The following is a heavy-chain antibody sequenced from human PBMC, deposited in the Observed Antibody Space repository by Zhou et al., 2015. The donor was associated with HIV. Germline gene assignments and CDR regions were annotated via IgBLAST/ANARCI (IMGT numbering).Heavy chain of an antibody. CDR1: GFSVDDYA. CDR3: LREAPSRRFCTGDLCYFDS. V-gene: IGHV3-48*02. CDR2: ISASSVDM. Sequence: DVYLVEFGGSFVQPGGCLRISCAASGFSVDDYAMNWVRQGPGRGLEWIASISASSVDMSTLYTNSVKGRFSVSRDSVKNLFFLQMTSLREEDTAVYYCLREAPSRRFCTGDLCYFDSWGQGTLVTVSS. D-gene: IGHD2-8*02. J-gene: IGHJ4*02.